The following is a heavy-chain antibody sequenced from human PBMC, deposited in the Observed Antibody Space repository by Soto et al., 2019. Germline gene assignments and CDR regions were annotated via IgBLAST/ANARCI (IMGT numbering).Heavy chain of an antibody. CDR1: GDSIRSSSYY. D-gene: IGHD3-16*01. CDR2: IYYSGST. CDR3: ARHGAWGYVTPHPH. J-gene: IGHJ1*01. V-gene: IGHV4-39*01. Sequence: PSETLSLTCTFSGDSIRSSSYYWGWIRQPPGKGLEWIGSIYYSGSTYYNPSLKSRVTISVDTSKNQFSLKLSSVTAADTAVYYCARHGAWGYVTPHPHWGQGTLVTIS.